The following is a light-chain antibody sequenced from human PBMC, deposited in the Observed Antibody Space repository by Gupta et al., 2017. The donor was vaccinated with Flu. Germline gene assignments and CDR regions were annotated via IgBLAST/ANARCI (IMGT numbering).Light chain of an antibody. J-gene: IGLJ3*02. Sequence: QPVLTQSSSASASLGASVKLTCTLSGGHSANIIAWHQQQPGKAPRYLMKVEGSGTYNKGSGVPDRFSVASSVADWYLTISNLQADDEGDYYCETWGSDSRVFGGGTKLTVL. CDR1: GGHSANI. CDR2: VEGSGTY. CDR3: ETWGSDSRV. V-gene: IGLV4-60*03.